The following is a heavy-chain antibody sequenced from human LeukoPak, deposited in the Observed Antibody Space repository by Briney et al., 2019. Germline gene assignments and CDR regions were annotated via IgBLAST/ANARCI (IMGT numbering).Heavy chain of an antibody. V-gene: IGHV4-4*02. J-gene: IGHJ3*02. Sequence: PSETLSLTCAITGDFISDRNWWSWLRQPPGKALEWIGEIWHSGSTNYNPSHKSRVTISIDKSKNEVSLTLKSVTAADTAMYYCARINISDFDAFDIWGHGTLVTVSS. CDR3: ARINISDFDAFDI. CDR2: IWHSGST. CDR1: GDFISDRNW. D-gene: IGHD2/OR15-2a*01.